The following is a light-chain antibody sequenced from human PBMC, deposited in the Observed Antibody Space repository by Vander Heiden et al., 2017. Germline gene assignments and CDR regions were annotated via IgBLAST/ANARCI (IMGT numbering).Light chain of an antibody. CDR2: EVS. CDR1: SNDVGGYDS. V-gene: IGLV2-8*01. CDR3: SSDAGTNNLI. J-gene: IGLJ2*01. Sequence: QSALTQPPSLSGSPGQSVTIACTGTSNDVGGYDSVPCYQQHPGTAPKRMLYEVSGRPSVVPNNFSGSKSGRTASLTVTGLQGEDEGDYYRSSDAGTNNLIFGGGTKLTVL.